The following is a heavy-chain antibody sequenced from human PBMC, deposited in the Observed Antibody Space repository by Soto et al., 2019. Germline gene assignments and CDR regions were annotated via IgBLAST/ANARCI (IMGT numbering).Heavy chain of an antibody. D-gene: IGHD2-8*02. CDR1: GFTFSSYA. V-gene: IGHV3-23*01. J-gene: IGHJ6*02. Sequence: GGSLRLSCAASGFTFSSYAMSWVRQAPGKGLEWVSAISGSGGSTYYADSVKGRFTISRDNSKNTLYLQMNSLRAEDTAVYYCAKDLEILYWRGYGMDVWGQGTTVTVS. CDR2: ISGSGGST. CDR3: AKDLEILYWRGYGMDV.